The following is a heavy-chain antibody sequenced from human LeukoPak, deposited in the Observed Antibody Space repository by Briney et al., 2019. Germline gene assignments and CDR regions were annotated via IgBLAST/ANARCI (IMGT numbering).Heavy chain of an antibody. V-gene: IGHV4-59*01. Sequence: SETLSLTCTVSGGSISSYYWSWIRQPPGKGLEWIGYIYYSGSTNYNPSLKSRVTISVDTSKNQFSLKLSSVTAADTAVYYFSRGEYYYDSSGYTGFDPWGQGTLVTVSS. D-gene: IGHD3-22*01. CDR3: SRGEYYYDSSGYTGFDP. J-gene: IGHJ5*02. CDR2: IYYSGST. CDR1: GGSISSYY.